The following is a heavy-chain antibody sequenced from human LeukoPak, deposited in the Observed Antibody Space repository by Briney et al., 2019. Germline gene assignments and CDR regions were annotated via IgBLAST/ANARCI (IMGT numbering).Heavy chain of an antibody. CDR3: ARGRFKDILTGDFDY. CDR1: GDSVSSNSAA. D-gene: IGHD3-9*01. V-gene: IGHV6-1*01. CDR2: TYYRSKWYN. Sequence: SQTLSLTCAISGDSVSSNSAAWNWIRQSPSRGLEWLGRTYYRSKWYNDYAVSVKSRITINPDTSKNQFSLQLNSATPEDTAVYYCARGRFKDILTGDFDYWGQGILVTVSS. J-gene: IGHJ4*02.